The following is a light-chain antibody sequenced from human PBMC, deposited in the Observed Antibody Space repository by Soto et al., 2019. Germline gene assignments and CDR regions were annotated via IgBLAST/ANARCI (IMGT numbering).Light chain of an antibody. CDR1: QDISNY. Sequence: DIQMTQSPSSLSASVGDRVTITCQASQDISNYLNWYQQKPGKAPKRLIYDASNLETGVPSRFSGSGSGTDFTFTISSLHPEDIATYYCQQYDNLPLTFGPGTKVDIK. CDR3: QQYDNLPLT. V-gene: IGKV1-33*01. CDR2: DAS. J-gene: IGKJ3*01.